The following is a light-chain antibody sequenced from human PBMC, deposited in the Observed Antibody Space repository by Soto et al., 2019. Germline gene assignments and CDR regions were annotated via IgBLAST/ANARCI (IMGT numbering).Light chain of an antibody. CDR1: QDISRY. Sequence: DIQMTQSPSSLSASVGDRVTITCQAIQDISRYLNWYQQKPGEAPKFLIYDESNLETGVPSRFSGSGSGTDFTFTINSLQPEDIATYYCQQYDTLPLTFGGGTKVEI. CDR2: DES. J-gene: IGKJ4*01. V-gene: IGKV1-33*01. CDR3: QQYDTLPLT.